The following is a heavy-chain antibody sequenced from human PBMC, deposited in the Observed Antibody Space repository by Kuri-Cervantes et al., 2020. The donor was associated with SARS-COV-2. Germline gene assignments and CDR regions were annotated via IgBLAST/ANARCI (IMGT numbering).Heavy chain of an antibody. CDR3: ARDDLRGGFDP. J-gene: IGHJ5*02. D-gene: IGHD3-10*01. V-gene: IGHV4-39*07. Sequence: GSLRLSCTVSGGSISSSSYYWGWIRQPPGKGLEWIGEINHSGSTNYNPSLKSRVTISVDTSKNQFSLKLSSVTAADTAVYYCARDDLRGGFDPWGQGTLVTVSS. CDR2: INHSGST. CDR1: GGSISSSSYY.